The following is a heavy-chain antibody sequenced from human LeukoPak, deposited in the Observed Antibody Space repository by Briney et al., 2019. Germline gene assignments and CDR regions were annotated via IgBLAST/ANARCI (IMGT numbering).Heavy chain of an antibody. J-gene: IGHJ4*02. CDR2: IYYSGTT. Sequence: PSETLSLTCTVSGGSISTYYWNWIRQPPGKGLEWIGYIYYSGTTNYNPSLKSRVSMSVDTSKNQFSLKLSSVTAADTAVYYCARQRDGYFDYWGQGTLVTVSS. CDR1: GGSISTYY. D-gene: IGHD2-21*01. V-gene: IGHV4-59*08. CDR3: ARQRDGYFDY.